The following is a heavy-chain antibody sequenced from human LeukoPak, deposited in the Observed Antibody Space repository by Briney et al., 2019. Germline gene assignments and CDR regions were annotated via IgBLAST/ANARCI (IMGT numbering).Heavy chain of an antibody. V-gene: IGHV3-21*01. D-gene: IGHD3-10*01. CDR1: GFTFSNYN. CDR2: ISSSSSYI. Sequence: PGGSLRLSCAASGFTFSNYNMNWVRQAPGKGLEWVSCISSSSSYIYYADSVKGRFTISRDNVKNSLYLQMDSLRAEDTAVYYCARALIPIWFGELALDSPVDYWGQGTLVTVSS. CDR3: ARALIPIWFGELALDSPVDY. J-gene: IGHJ4*02.